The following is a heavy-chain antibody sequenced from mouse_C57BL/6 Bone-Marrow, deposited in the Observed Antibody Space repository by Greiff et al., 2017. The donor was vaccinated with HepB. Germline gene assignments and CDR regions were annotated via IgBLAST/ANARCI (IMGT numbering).Heavy chain of an antibody. CDR2: IYPGSGNT. D-gene: IGHD1-1*01. CDR3: GSYGSRRDWYFDV. Sequence: QVQLQQSGAELVRPGASVKLSCKASGYTFTDYYINWVKQRPGQGLEWIARIYPGSGNTYYNEKFKGKATLTAEKSSSTAYMQLSSLTSEDSAVYFCGSYGSRRDWYFDVWGTGTTVTVSS. CDR1: GYTFTDYY. J-gene: IGHJ1*03. V-gene: IGHV1-76*01.